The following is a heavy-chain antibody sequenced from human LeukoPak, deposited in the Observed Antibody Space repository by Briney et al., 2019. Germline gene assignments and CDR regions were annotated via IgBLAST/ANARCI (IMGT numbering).Heavy chain of an antibody. D-gene: IGHD4-23*01. CDR2: ISSSGRTI. Sequence: GGSLRLSCEASGFTFSSYEMTWVRQAPGKGLEWVSYISSSGRTIYYADSVKGRFTISRDNAKNSLYLQMNSLRAEDTAVYYCARDPYGGNDYWGQGTLVTVSS. J-gene: IGHJ4*02. CDR3: ARDPYGGNDY. CDR1: GFTFSSYE. V-gene: IGHV3-48*03.